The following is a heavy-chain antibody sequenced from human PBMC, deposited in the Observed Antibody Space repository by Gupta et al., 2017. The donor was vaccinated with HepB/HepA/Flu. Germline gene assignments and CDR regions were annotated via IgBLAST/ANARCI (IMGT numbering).Heavy chain of an antibody. D-gene: IGHD4-23*01. J-gene: IGHJ6*02. CDR3: ARDDSGRNSGGLQFRDGMDV. CDR2: IKQDGSEK. CDR1: GFTFNRYW. V-gene: IGHV3-7*01. Sequence: EVQVVESGGGLVQPGGSLRLSCAASGFTFNRYWMSWVRQAPGKGLEWVANIKQDGSEKYYVDSVKGRFTISRDNAQNSLYLQMNSLRAEDTAVYFCARDDSGRNSGGLQFRDGMDVWGQGTTVSVSS.